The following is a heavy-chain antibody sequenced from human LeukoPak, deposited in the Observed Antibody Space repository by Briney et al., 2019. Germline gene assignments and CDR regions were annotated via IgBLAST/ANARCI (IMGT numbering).Heavy chain of an antibody. Sequence: PSETLSLTCAVYGGSFSGYYWSWIRQPPGKGLEWIGEINHSGSTNYNPSLKSRVTISVDTSKNQFSLKLSSVTAADTAVCYCARRRYDYVWGSYQNKRWFDYWGQGTLVTVSS. D-gene: IGHD3-16*02. CDR2: INHSGST. CDR1: GGSFSGYY. CDR3: ARRRYDYVWGSYQNKRWFDY. V-gene: IGHV4-34*01. J-gene: IGHJ4*02.